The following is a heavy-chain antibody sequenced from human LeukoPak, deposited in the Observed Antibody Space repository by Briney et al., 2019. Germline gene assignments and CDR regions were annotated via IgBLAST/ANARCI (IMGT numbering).Heavy chain of an antibody. CDR2: IYASGGT. D-gene: IGHD3-22*01. J-gene: IGHJ4*02. V-gene: IGHV4-4*07. CDR3: ARAVYDTSGYYIGY. CDR1: GGSLSTYF. Sequence: SETLSLTCTVSGGSLSTYFWTWIRQPAGKGLEWIGRIYASGGTTHTPSLKSRVTMSVDTSKSQFSLKLSSVTAADTAVYYCARAVYDTSGYYIGYWGQGTLVTVSS.